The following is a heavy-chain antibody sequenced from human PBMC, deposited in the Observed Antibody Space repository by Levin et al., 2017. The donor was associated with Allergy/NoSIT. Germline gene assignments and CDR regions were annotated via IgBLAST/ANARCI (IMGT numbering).Heavy chain of an antibody. CDR1: GFTFSSDS. CDR3: VRSTLQTYYLN. J-gene: IGHJ4*02. V-gene: IGHV3-74*03. CDR2: MLSDGTTA. Sequence: AGGSLRLSCAASGFTFSSDSMHWVRQGPGKELVWVSRMLSDGTTATYADFVKGRFTVSRDNAKNTLYLQMDSLRADDTGVYFCVRSTLQTYYLNWGQGTQVTVSS. D-gene: IGHD3-10*01.